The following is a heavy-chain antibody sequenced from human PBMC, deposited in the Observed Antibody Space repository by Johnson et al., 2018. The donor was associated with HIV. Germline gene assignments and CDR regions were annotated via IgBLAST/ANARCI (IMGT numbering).Heavy chain of an antibody. CDR3: ARDQGGNHNAFDI. V-gene: IGHV3-66*02. D-gene: IGHD1-14*01. Sequence: VQLVESGGGVVRPGGSLRLSCAASGFTVSSNYMSWIRQAPGKGLEWVSVIYSGGSTNYADSVKGRFTISRDNSKNTLYLQMNSLRAEDTAVYYCARDQGGNHNAFDIWGQGTMVTVSS. CDR1: GFTVSSNY. J-gene: IGHJ3*02. CDR2: IYSGGST.